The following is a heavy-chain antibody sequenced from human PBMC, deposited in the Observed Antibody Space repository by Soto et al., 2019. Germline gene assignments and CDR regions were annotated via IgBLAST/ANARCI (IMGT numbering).Heavy chain of an antibody. CDR2: ISFDGLDK. CDR3: AKSDSYGSEDAFDV. J-gene: IGHJ3*01. D-gene: IGHD5-18*01. Sequence: QVQLVESGGGAVQPGRSLRLSCAASGFSFSSHGMHWVRQAPGKGLEWVAFISFDGLDKFFADSVKGRSTISRDNSKNTLYLQINSLTDEDTAVYHCAKSDSYGSEDAFDVWGQGAMVTVSS. V-gene: IGHV3-30*18. CDR1: GFSFSSHG.